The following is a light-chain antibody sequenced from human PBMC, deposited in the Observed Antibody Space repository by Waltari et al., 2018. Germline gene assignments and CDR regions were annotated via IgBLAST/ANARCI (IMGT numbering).Light chain of an antibody. V-gene: IGKV1-27*01. J-gene: IGKJ1*01. CDR2: AAS. CDR3: QKYNSAPQT. CDR1: QGI. Sequence: DIQMTQSPSSLSASVGDRVTITCRASQGIPKLLIYAASTLQSGVPSRFSGSGSGTDFTLTISSLQPEDVATYYCQKYNSAPQTFGQGTKVEIK.